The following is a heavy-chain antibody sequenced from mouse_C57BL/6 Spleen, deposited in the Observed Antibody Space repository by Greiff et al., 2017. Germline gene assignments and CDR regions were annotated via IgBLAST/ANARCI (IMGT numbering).Heavy chain of an antibody. CDR3: ARRGMEAVFAY. Sequence: VQLQQPGAELVKPGASVKLSCKASGYTFTSYWMQWVKQRPGQGLEWIGEIDPTDSNTNYNQKFKGKATLTVDTSASTAYIQLSRLTSEDSAVYCCARRGMEAVFAYWGQGTLVTVSA. CDR1: GYTFTSYW. CDR2: IDPTDSNT. J-gene: IGHJ3*01. V-gene: IGHV1-50*01.